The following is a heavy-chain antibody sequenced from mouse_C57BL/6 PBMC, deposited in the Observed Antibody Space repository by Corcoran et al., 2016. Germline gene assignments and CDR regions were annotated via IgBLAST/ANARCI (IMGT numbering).Heavy chain of an antibody. CDR3: ARYPPGAQATDY. J-gene: IGHJ2*01. Sequence: EVQLQQSGPELVKPGASVKISCKASGYTFTDYYMNWVKQSHGKSLEWIGDINPNNGGTSYNQKFKGKATLTVDKSSSTAYMELRSLTSEDSAVYYCARYPPGAQATDYWGQGTTLTVSS. CDR2: INPNNGGT. D-gene: IGHD3-2*02. CDR1: GYTFTDYY. V-gene: IGHV1-26*01.